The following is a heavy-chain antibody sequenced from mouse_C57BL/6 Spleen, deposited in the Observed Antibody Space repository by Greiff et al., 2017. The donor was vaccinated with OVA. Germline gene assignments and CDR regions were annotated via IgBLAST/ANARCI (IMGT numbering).Heavy chain of an antibody. V-gene: IGHV1-53*01. CDR1: GYTFTSYC. CDR3: AREWLRNMDD. Sequence: QVQLKQPGTELVKPGASVKLSCKASGYTFTSYCMHWVKQRPGQGLEWIGNINPSNGGTNYNEKFKSKATLTVDKSSSTAYMQLSGLTSEDTAVYYCAREWLRNMDDWGTGTSVTVSS. J-gene: IGHJ4*01. CDR2: INPSNGGT. D-gene: IGHD2-2*01.